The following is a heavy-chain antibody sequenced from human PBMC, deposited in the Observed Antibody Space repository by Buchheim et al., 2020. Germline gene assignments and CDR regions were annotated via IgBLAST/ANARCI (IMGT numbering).Heavy chain of an antibody. CDR1: GWTFSNYA. D-gene: IGHD1-1*01. Sequence: QVHLVQSGAEVKEPASSVKVSCQTSGWTFSNYAVNWVRQAPGQGLEWMGGIIPIFGTPNFAREFQGRVTFTADISTSTAYMELSSLRSGDTAVYYCAKDREPWAHNGYFDYWGQGT. CDR3: AKDREPWAHNGYFDY. J-gene: IGHJ4*03. CDR2: IIPIFGTP. V-gene: IGHV1-69*14.